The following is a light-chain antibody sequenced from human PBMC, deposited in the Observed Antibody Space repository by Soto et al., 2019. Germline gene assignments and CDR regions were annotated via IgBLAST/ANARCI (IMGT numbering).Light chain of an antibody. CDR3: EAWDDSLYGAV. J-gene: IGLJ2*01. Sequence: QSVLTQPPSASGTPGQRVTISCSGSSSNIGANPINWYQQLPGTAPKLLIYNNDQRPSGVPDRFSASKSGTSASLAISGLQSEDEAEYYCEAWDDSLYGAVLGGGTKLTVL. V-gene: IGLV1-44*01. CDR1: SSNIGANP. CDR2: NND.